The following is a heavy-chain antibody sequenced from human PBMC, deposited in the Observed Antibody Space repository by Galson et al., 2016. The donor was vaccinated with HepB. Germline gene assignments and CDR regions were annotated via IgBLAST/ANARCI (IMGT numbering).Heavy chain of an antibody. CDR3: TGGPVGLLDGSGAFDV. V-gene: IGHV4-4*02. CDR2: IYHSGSA. J-gene: IGHJ3*01. Sequence: SETLSLTCAVSGGSISSTNWWNWVRQPPGKGLEWIGDIYHSGSANYNPSHTSPVTRSADKSKNQLSLNLISVTAADTAMYYCTGGPVGLLDGSGAFDVWGQGTMVTVSS. CDR1: GGSISSTNW. D-gene: IGHD3-22*01.